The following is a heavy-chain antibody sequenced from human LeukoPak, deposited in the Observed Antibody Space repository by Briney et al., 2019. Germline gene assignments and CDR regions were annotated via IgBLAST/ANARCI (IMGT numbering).Heavy chain of an antibody. Sequence: ASVKVSCKASGYTFTDYYTHWVRQAPGQGLEWMGWINPNSGGTNYAQKFQGRVTMTRDTSITTAYMELSRLSSDDTAVYYCARHPGKVTNDWYFDLWGRGTLVTVSS. CDR3: ARHPGKVTNDWYFDL. J-gene: IGHJ2*01. CDR2: INPNSGGT. D-gene: IGHD4-23*01. V-gene: IGHV1-2*02. CDR1: GYTFTDYY.